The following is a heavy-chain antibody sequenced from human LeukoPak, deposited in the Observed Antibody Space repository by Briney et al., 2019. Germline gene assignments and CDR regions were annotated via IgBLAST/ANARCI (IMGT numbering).Heavy chain of an antibody. V-gene: IGHV3-21*01. D-gene: IGHD2-15*01. CDR2: ISSSSSYI. CDR1: GFTFSSYS. CDR3: ARYCSRFDP. J-gene: IGHJ5*02. Sequence: GGSLRLSCAASGFTFSSYSMNWVRQAPGKGLEWVSSISSSSSYIYYAGSVKGRFTISRDNAKNSLYLQVKSLGAKATLVYDCARYCSRFDPWRQETLVAVSS.